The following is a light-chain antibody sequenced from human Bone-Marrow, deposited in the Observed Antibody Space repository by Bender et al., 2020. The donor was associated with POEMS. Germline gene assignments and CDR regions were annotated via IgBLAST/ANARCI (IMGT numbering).Light chain of an antibody. Sequence: QSVLTQSPSASGTPGQRVTISCSGSTSNIGSNYVYWYQQHPGKAPKLMIYDVSSRPSGVSNRFSGSKSGNTASLTISALQAEDEAHYYCGSYTDSPSLFVVFGGGTKLTVL. CDR2: DVS. V-gene: IGLV2-14*01. J-gene: IGLJ2*01. CDR1: TSNIGSNY. CDR3: GSYTDSPSLFVV.